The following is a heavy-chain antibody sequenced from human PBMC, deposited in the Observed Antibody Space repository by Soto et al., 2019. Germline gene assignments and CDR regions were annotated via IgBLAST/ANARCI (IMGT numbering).Heavy chain of an antibody. V-gene: IGHV4-59*08. D-gene: IGHD4-4*01. CDR2: IYYSGST. Sequence: QVQLQESGPGLVKPSETLTLTCTVSGGTVSSYYWSWIRQSPGKGLEWIGFIYYSGSTRYKPSLKSRVIISVDTSKNQFSLNLNSATAADSAVYFCARHSNRNYCLYYFDYWGLGALVTVSS. CDR3: ARHSNRNYCLYYFDY. CDR1: GGTVSSYY. J-gene: IGHJ4*02.